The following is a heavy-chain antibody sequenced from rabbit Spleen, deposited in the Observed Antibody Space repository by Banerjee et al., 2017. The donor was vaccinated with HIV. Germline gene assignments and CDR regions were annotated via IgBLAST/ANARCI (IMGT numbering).Heavy chain of an antibody. CDR2: IYPGSSGST. J-gene: IGHJ4*01. V-gene: IGHV1S45*01. CDR1: GFSFSSYW. CDR3: ARDFGRANL. D-gene: IGHD5-1*01. Sequence: QEQLVESGGGLVQPEGSLTLTCTASGFSFSSYWMSWVRQAPGKGLEWIGTIYPGSSGSTYYASWAKGRFTISKTSSTTVTLQMTSLTAADTATYFCARDFGRANLWGPGTLVTVS.